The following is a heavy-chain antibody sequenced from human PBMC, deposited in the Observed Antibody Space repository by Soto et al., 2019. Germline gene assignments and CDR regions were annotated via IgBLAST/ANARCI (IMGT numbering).Heavy chain of an antibody. V-gene: IGHV4-59*12. J-gene: IGHJ4*02. Sequence: SETLSLACPVSGASISRNFWSWIRQPPGKGPEWIGHIYRSGSTNHNPSLKSRVTMSVDTSTNQFALKLSSVTAADMAVYYFARVRYNWNYSLDYWGQGTLVTVSS. D-gene: IGHD1-7*01. CDR1: GASISRNF. CDR2: IYRSGST. CDR3: ARVRYNWNYSLDY.